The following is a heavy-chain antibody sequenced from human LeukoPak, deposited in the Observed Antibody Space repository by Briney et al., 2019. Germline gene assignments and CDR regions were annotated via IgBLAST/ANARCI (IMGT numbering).Heavy chain of an antibody. D-gene: IGHD3-3*02. CDR1: GFTFSTYE. Sequence: PGGSLRLSCAASGFTFSTYEMSRARQAPGKGPEWVSSISESGGRTYYADSVTGRFTISRDNSRSTLYLQMNSLRAEDTAVYYCTKGSHLDVWGQGTMVTVSS. CDR2: ISESGGRT. V-gene: IGHV3-23*01. J-gene: IGHJ6*02. CDR3: TKGSHLDV.